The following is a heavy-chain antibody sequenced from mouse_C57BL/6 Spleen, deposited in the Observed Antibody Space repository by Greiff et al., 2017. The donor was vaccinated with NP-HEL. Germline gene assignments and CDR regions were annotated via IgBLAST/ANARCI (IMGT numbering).Heavy chain of an antibody. CDR1: GFTFSDYG. V-gene: IGHV5-17*01. J-gene: IGHJ3*01. CDR2: ISSGSSTI. CDR3: AGGSSSWFAY. Sequence: EVKVVESGGGLVKPGGSLKLSCAASGFTFSDYGMHWVRQAPEKGLEWVAYISSGSSTIYYADTVKGRFTISRDNAKNTLFLQMTSLRSEDTAMYYCAGGSSSWFAYWGQGTLVTVSA. D-gene: IGHD1-1*01.